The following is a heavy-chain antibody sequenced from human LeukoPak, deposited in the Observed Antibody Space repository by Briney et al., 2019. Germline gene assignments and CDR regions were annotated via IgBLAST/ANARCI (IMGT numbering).Heavy chain of an antibody. CDR3: ARRLVTTFDY. D-gene: IGHD4-17*01. CDR1: GFTFSSFV. V-gene: IGHV3-23*01. CDR2: ISGSGGST. J-gene: IGHJ4*02. Sequence: GGSLRLSCAASGFTFSSFVMSCVREAPGKGLEWVSAISGSGGSTYYADSVKGRFTISRDNSKNTLYLQMNSLGAEDTAVYYCARRLVTTFDYWGQGTLVTVSS.